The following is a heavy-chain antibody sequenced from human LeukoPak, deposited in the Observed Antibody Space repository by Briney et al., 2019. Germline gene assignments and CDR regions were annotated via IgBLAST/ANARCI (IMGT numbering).Heavy chain of an antibody. CDR3: ARDQLDP. Sequence: GGSLRLSCVASVFTFSSHCMSWVRQAPGKGLECVANINQDGTEKHYVEFVKGRFTISRDNAQNSLLLQMNTLRAEDTAVYYCARDQLDPWGQGNFVTVSS. CDR1: VFTFSSHC. CDR2: INQDGTEK. J-gene: IGHJ5*02. V-gene: IGHV3-7*01.